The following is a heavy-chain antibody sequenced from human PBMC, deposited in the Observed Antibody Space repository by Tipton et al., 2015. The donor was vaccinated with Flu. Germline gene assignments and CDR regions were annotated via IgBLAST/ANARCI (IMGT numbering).Heavy chain of an antibody. Sequence: TLSLTCTVSGGSISSSSYYWGWIRQPPGKGLEWIGSIYYSGSTYSNPSLKSRVTISVDTSKNQFSLKLSSVTAADTAVYYCARDLRLDYFDYWGQGTLVTVSS. CDR2: IYYSGST. D-gene: IGHD5/OR15-5a*01. CDR1: GGSISSSSYY. CDR3: ARDLRLDYFDY. J-gene: IGHJ4*02. V-gene: IGHV4-39*07.